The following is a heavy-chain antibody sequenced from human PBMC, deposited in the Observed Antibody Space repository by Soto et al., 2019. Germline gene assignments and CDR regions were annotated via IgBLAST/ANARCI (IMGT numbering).Heavy chain of an antibody. CDR1: GYTFTSYD. D-gene: IGHD2-21*02. J-gene: IGHJ3*02. Sequence: ASVKVSCKASGYTFTSYDINWVRQATGQGLEWMGWMNPNSGNTGYAQKFQGRVTMTRDTSTSTVYMELSSLRSEDTAVYYCARGAKVTASAFDIWGQGTMVTVSS. V-gene: IGHV1-8*01. CDR3: ARGAKVTASAFDI. CDR2: MNPNSGNT.